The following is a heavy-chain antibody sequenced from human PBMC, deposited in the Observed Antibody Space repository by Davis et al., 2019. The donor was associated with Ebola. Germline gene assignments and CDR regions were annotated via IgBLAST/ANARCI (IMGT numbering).Heavy chain of an antibody. J-gene: IGHJ4*02. CDR3: ARVGHSGYDYIYFDY. Sequence: SETLSLTCTVSGGSISSYYWSWIRQPPGKGLEWIGYIYYSGSTNYNPSLKSRVTISVDTSKNQFSLKLSSVTAADTAVYYCARVGHSGYDYIYFDYWGQGTLVTVSS. V-gene: IGHV4-59*01. CDR2: IYYSGST. CDR1: GGSISSYY. D-gene: IGHD5-12*01.